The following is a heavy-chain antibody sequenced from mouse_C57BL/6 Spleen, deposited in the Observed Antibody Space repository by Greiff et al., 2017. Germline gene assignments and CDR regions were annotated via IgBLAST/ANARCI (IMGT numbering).Heavy chain of an antibody. CDR3: ARRGANWVYYAMDY. V-gene: IGHV1-59*01. CDR2: IDPSDSYT. D-gene: IGHD4-1*01. Sequence: QVQLQQPGAELVRPGTSVKLSCTASGYTFTSYWMHWVKQRPGQGLEWIGVIDPSDSYTNYNQKFKGKATLTVDTSSSTAYMQLSSLTSEDSAVYYCARRGANWVYYAMDYWGQGTSVTVSS. J-gene: IGHJ4*01. CDR1: GYTFTSYW.